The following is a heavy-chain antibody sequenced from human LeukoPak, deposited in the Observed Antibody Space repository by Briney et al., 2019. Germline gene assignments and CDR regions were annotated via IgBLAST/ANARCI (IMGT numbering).Heavy chain of an antibody. CDR1: GFTFSNAW. Sequence: PGGSLRLSCAASGFTFSNAWMSWVRQPPGTGLEWVSGITGISGKTHYADSVKGRFTISRDNSKNTVYLQMASLRAEDTAVYFCRGFGSGWYDYWGQGILVTVSS. D-gene: IGHD6-19*01. CDR3: RGFGSGWYDY. V-gene: IGHV3-23*01. CDR2: ITGISGKT. J-gene: IGHJ4*02.